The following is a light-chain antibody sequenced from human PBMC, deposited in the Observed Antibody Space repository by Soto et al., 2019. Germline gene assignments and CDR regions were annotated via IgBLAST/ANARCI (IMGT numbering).Light chain of an antibody. Sequence: EIVLTQSPGTLSLSPGERATLSCRASQSVSSSYLAWYQQKPGQAPRLLSYGASSRATGIPDRFSGSGSGTDFTLTISRLEPEDFAVYYCQQYGSSTGVTFGGGTKVEIK. CDR2: GAS. CDR1: QSVSSSY. V-gene: IGKV3-20*01. J-gene: IGKJ4*01. CDR3: QQYGSSTGVT.